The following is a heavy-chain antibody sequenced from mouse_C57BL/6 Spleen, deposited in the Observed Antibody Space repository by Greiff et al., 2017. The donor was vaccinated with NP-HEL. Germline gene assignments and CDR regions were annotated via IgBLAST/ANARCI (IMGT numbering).Heavy chain of an antibody. CDR3: ARSITTVVATREENFDY. CDR2: IYPGDGDT. CDR1: GYAFSSSW. D-gene: IGHD1-1*01. J-gene: IGHJ2*01. V-gene: IGHV1-82*01. Sequence: QVQLKQSGPELVKPGASVKISCKASGYAFSSSWMNWVKQRPGKGLEWIGRIYPGDGDTNYNGKFKGKATLTADKSSSTAYMQLSSLTSEDSAVYFCARSITTVVATREENFDYWGQGTTLTVSS.